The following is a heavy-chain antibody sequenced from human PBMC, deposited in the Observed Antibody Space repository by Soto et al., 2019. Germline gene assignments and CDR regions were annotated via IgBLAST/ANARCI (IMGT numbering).Heavy chain of an antibody. Sequence: QITLKESGPTLVKPTQTLTLTCTFSGFSLRTSGVGVGWIRQPPGKALEWLALIFWDDDKRYSPSLKSRLSITTGPSENQVFLTMTNMDPVDAATYYCTHHGYYSYGMDVWGQGTTVTVSS. J-gene: IGHJ6*02. CDR3: THHGYYSYGMDV. V-gene: IGHV2-5*02. CDR2: IFWDDDK. CDR1: GFSLRTSGVG.